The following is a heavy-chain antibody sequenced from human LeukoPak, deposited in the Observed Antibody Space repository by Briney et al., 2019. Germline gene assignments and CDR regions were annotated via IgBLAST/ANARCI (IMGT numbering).Heavy chain of an antibody. V-gene: IGHV4-59*05. CDR1: AGSISIYY. Sequence: SETLSLTCTVSAGSISIYYWSWIRRPPGKGLEWIGSIYYGGSTYYNPSLKSRVTISVDTSMNQFSLKLSFVTTADTAVYYCARALGYCSGGSCTRGYNWFDPWGQGTLVTVPS. CDR3: ARALGYCSGGSCTRGYNWFDP. D-gene: IGHD2-15*01. CDR2: IYYGGST. J-gene: IGHJ5*02.